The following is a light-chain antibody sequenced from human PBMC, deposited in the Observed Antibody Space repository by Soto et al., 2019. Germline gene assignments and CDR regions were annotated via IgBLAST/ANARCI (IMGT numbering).Light chain of an antibody. CDR3: QQYNSYSRT. J-gene: IGKJ1*01. CDR1: QSISSW. V-gene: IGKV1-5*03. Sequence: DIQMTQSPSTLSASVGDRVTITCRASQSISSWLAWYQQKPGKAPKLLIYKASSLEGGVPSRFSGSGSGTEFTLTISSLQPDEFATYYCQQYNSYSRTFGQGTKVEIK. CDR2: KAS.